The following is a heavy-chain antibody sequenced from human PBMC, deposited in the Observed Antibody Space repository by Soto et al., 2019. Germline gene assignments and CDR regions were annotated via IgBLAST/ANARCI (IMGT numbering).Heavy chain of an antibody. Sequence: EVQLVESGGGLVQPGGSLRLSCAASGFRCTNYWMSWVRQAPGKGLEWVAHINQDGSQKSYVDSVKGRFTISRDNAKSIMYLQMTSLRADDRAVYYCAPWADVVDDDQFQHWGQGTMVSVSS. CDR2: INQDGSQK. V-gene: IGHV3-7*01. J-gene: IGHJ1*01. CDR3: APWADVVDDDQFQH. CDR1: GFRCTNYW. D-gene: IGHD2-2*01.